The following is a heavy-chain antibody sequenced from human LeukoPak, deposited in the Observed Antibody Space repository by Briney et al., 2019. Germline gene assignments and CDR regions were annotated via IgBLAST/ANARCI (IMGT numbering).Heavy chain of an antibody. V-gene: IGHV3-23*01. J-gene: IGHJ4*02. D-gene: IGHD1-26*01. CDR2: ISGCGGST. CDR1: GFTFSNYD. CDR3: AKDASSGTYFDY. Sequence: PGGSLRLSCAASGFTFSNYDMSWVRQAPGKGLEWVSAISGCGGSTYYADSVKGRFTMSRDNSKNTLYLQMYSLRAEDTAVYYCAKDASSGTYFDYWGLGTLVSVSS.